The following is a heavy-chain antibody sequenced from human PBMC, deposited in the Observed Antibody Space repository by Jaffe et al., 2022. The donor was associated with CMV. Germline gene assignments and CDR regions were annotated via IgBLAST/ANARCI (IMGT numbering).Heavy chain of an antibody. D-gene: IGHD3-10*01. V-gene: IGHV3-33*08. Sequence: QVQLVESGGGVVQPGRSLRLSCAASGFTFSNSGMHWVRQAPGKGLEWVAVIWYDGSNEYYADSVKGRFTISRDNSKNTLYLQMNSLRAEDTAMYYCARVSEEGRHRAPGDYWGQGTLVTVSS. J-gene: IGHJ4*02. CDR3: ARVSEEGRHRAPGDY. CDR1: GFTFSNSG. CDR2: IWYDGSNE.